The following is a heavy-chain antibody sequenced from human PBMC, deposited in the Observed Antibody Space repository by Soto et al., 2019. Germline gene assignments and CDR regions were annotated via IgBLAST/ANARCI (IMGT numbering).Heavy chain of an antibody. Sequence: GASVKVSCKASGYTFPKYYIHWVRQAPGQGLEWMGIINPSTGSTNYAQKFQGRVTMTRDTSTSTVYMDLSSLRSEDTAMYYCARDLWSAYDYSGPNDYWGQGTLVTVSS. CDR1: GYTFPKYY. D-gene: IGHD4-4*01. CDR2: INPSTGST. J-gene: IGHJ4*02. CDR3: ARDLWSAYDYSGPNDY. V-gene: IGHV1-46*01.